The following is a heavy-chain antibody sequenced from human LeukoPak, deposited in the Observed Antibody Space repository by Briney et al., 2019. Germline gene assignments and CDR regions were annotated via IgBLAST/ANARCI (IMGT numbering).Heavy chain of an antibody. J-gene: IGHJ6*02. Sequence: ASVKVSCKASGYTFTSYDINWVRQATGQGLEWMGWMNPNSGNTGYAQKFQGRVTMTRNTSISTAYMELSSLRSEDTAVYYCARGGTGWYYYYYSGMDVWGQGTTVTVSS. V-gene: IGHV1-8*01. CDR1: GYTFTSYD. D-gene: IGHD1-1*01. CDR3: ARGGTGWYYYYYSGMDV. CDR2: MNPNSGNT.